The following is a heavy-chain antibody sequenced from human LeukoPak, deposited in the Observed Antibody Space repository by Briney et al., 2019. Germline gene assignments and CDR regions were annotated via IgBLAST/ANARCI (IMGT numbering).Heavy chain of an antibody. CDR1: GYTFTSYY. J-gene: IGHJ6*03. CDR2: MNPNSGNT. Sequence: ASVKVSCKASGYTFTSYYMHWVRQATGQGLEWMGWMNPNSGNTGYAQKFQGRVTITRNTSISTAYMELSSLRSEDTAVYYCARGPISGSWSLGLYYYYMDVWGKGTTVTVSS. D-gene: IGHD6-13*01. CDR3: ARGPISGSWSLGLYYYYMDV. V-gene: IGHV1-8*01.